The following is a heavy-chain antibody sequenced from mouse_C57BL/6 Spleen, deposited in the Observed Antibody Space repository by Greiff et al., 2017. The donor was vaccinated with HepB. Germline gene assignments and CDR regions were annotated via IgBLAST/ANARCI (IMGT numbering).Heavy chain of an antibody. V-gene: IGHV1-55*01. CDR2: IYPGSGST. CDR1: GYTFTSYW. J-gene: IGHJ3*01. Sequence: QVQLQQPGAELVKPGASVKMSCKASGYTFTSYWITWVKQRPGQGLEWIGDIYPGSGSTNYNEKFKSKATFTADTSSNTAYMQLSSLTTEDSAIYYCARIFPAYWGQGTLVTVSA. CDR3: ARIFPAY.